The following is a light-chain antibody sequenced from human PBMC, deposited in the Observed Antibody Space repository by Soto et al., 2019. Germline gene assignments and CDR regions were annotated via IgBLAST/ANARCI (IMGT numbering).Light chain of an antibody. CDR2: NFL. J-gene: IGLJ7*01. V-gene: IGLV2-14*03. CDR3: SSYTSRSTVV. Sequence: QSALTQPASVSGSRGQSITISCTGTSSDVGGYNYVSWYQQHPGKAPKLIIYNFLNRPSGVSNRFSGSKSGNTASLTISGLQAEDEADYCSSYTSRSTVVFGGGTQLTVL. CDR1: SSDVGGYNY.